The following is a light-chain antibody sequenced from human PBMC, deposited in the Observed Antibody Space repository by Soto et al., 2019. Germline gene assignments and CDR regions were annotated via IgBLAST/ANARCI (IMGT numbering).Light chain of an antibody. V-gene: IGKV1-39*01. CDR1: QSISNS. J-gene: IGKJ1*01. CDR2: AAS. Sequence: DIQMTQSPSSLSASVGDRVTITCRASQSISNSLNWYQHKPGKAPKLLIYAASNLQSGVPSRFSGSGSGTDFTLTISILQPEDFATDFCQQSNTAPWTFGPGTKVDIK. CDR3: QQSNTAPWT.